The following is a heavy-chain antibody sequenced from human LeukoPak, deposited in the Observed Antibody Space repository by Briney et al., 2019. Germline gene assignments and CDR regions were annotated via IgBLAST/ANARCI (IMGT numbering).Heavy chain of an antibody. V-gene: IGHV3-21*01. Sequence: GGSLRLSCAASGFTFSSYSMNWVRQAPGNGLEWVSSISSSSSYIYYADSVKGRFTISRDNAKNSLYLQMNSLRAEDTAVYYCARATVTSDAFDIWGQGTMVTVSS. CDR3: ARATVTSDAFDI. CDR1: GFTFSSYS. J-gene: IGHJ3*02. D-gene: IGHD4-17*01. CDR2: ISSSSSYI.